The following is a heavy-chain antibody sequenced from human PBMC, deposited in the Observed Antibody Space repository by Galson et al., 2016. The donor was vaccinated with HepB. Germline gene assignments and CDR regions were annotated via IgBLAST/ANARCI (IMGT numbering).Heavy chain of an antibody. Sequence: SCKASGYSFTSSPIHWVRQAPGQSLEWMGWINTGSGHTRYSQKFQGRVTITRDTSATTAYMDLSSLRSEDTAVYYCARESTTVAQYSHQWGQGTLVSVSS. J-gene: IGHJ1*01. CDR2: INTGSGHT. CDR3: ARESTTVAQYSHQ. V-gene: IGHV1-3*04. D-gene: IGHD1-1*01. CDR1: GYSFTSSP.